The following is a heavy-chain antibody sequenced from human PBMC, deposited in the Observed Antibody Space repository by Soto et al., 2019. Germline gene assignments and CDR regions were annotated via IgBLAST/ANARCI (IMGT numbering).Heavy chain of an antibody. V-gene: IGHV1-46*01. CDR1: GDTFTSYY. CDR3: ARSSGGNFGIIIEGSNWFDP. Sequence: QVRLVQSGAEVRRPGASVKVSCKAPGDTFTSYYLNWVRQAPGQGLEWMGVINPHGGSTKYAQKFQGRVTMARATSMSTVYMELRRLRSDDTAIYYCARSSGGNFGIIIEGSNWFDPWGQGTLVTVSS. D-gene: IGHD3-3*01. CDR2: INPHGGST. J-gene: IGHJ5*02.